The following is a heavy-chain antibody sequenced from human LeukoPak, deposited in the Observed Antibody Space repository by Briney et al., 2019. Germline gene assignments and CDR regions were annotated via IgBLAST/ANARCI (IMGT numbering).Heavy chain of an antibody. CDR2: IYYSGST. J-gene: IGHJ6*02. CDR1: GGSISSYY. Sequence: PSETLSLTCSVSGGSISSYYWNWIRQPPGKGLEYIGYIYYSGSTNYNPSLKSRVTISVDTSKDQFSLNLTSVTAADTAVYYCAILKCISTTCPSRYVMDVWGQGTTVTVSS. CDR3: AILKCISTTCPSRYVMDV. V-gene: IGHV4-59*03. D-gene: IGHD2-2*01.